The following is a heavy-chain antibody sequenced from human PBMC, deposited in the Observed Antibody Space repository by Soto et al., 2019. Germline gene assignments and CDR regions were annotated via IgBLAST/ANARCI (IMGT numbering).Heavy chain of an antibody. CDR2: ISAHNGNT. D-gene: IGHD1-1*01. CDR1: GYTFTSYG. Sequence: QVHLVQSGAEVKKPGASVKVSCKASGYTFTSYGITWVRQAPGQGLEWMGWISAHNGNTDYAQKLQGRVIVTRDTSTSTAYMELRSLRSGDPAVYYCARGRYGDYWGQGALVTVSS. V-gene: IGHV1-18*01. CDR3: ARGRYGDY. J-gene: IGHJ4*02.